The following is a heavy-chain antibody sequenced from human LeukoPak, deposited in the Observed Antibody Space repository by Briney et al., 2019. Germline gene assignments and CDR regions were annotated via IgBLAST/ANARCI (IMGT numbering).Heavy chain of an antibody. V-gene: IGHV1-8*01. Sequence: ASVKVSCKASGYTFTSYDINWVRQATGQRLEWMGWMNPNSGNTGYTQNFQGRVTMTRDTSISMAYMELSSLRSEDTAVYYCARGKKYVASDVYWFDPWGQGTLVTVSS. CDR1: GYTFTSYD. CDR2: MNPNSGNT. D-gene: IGHD3-16*01. CDR3: ARGKKYVASDVYWFDP. J-gene: IGHJ5*02.